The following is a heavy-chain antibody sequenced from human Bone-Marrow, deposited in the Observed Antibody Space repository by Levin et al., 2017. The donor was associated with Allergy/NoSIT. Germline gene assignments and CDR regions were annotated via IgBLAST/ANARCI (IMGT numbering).Heavy chain of an antibody. CDR3: ARHDRGYSGYDYQIDY. J-gene: IGHJ4*02. CDR2: IYPGDSDT. D-gene: IGHD5-12*01. Sequence: GGSLRLSCKGSGYSFTSYWIGWVRQMPGKGLEWMGIIYPGDSDTRYSPSFQGQVTISADKSISTAYLQWSSLKASDTAMYYCARHDRGYSGYDYQIDYWGQGTLVTVSS. V-gene: IGHV5-51*01. CDR1: GYSFTSYW.